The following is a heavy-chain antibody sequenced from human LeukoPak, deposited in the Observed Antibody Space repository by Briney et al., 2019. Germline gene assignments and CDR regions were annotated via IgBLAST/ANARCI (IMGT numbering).Heavy chain of an antibody. D-gene: IGHD3-22*01. Sequence: SQTLSLTCAVSGGSISSGGYSWSWVRQPPGKGLEWIGYIYYSGSTNYNPSLKSRVTISVDTSKNQFSLKLSSVTAADTAVYYCGRHPTNYNDPPDYFDYWGQGTLVTVPS. CDR1: GGSISSGGYS. J-gene: IGHJ4*02. CDR3: GRHPTNYNDPPDYFDY. V-gene: IGHV4-30-4*07. CDR2: IYYSGST.